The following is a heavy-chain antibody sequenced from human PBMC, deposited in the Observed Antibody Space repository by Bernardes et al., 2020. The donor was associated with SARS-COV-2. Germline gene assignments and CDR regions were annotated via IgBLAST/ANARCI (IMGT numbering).Heavy chain of an antibody. V-gene: IGHV3-33*01. CDR1: GFTFSGYG. D-gene: IGHD1-26*01. Sequence: GGSLRLSCAASGFTFSGYGMHWVRQAPGKGLEWVAVIWYDGTNKYYADSVKGRFTISRDNSKNTLYLQMNSLRAQDTAVYYCARDRIVGATDAFDIWGQGTTVIVSS. CDR3: ARDRIVGATDAFDI. J-gene: IGHJ3*02. CDR2: IWYDGTNK.